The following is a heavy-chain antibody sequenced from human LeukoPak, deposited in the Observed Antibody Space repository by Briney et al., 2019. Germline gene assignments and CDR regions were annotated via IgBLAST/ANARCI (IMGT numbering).Heavy chain of an antibody. Sequence: PSETLSLTCGVSGGSSSSFYWSWIRQPPGKGLEWIGYVSYIGSTSYNPSLKSRVTISVDTSKNQFSLKLSSVTAADTAVYYCAREAIAVAGTGIDYWGQGTLVTVSS. J-gene: IGHJ4*02. CDR1: GGSSSSFY. CDR2: VSYIGST. D-gene: IGHD6-19*01. V-gene: IGHV4-59*01. CDR3: AREAIAVAGTGIDY.